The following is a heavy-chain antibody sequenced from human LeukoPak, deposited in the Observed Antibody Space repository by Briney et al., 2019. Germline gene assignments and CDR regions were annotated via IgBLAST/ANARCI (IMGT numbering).Heavy chain of an antibody. Sequence: PGRSLLLPCAASGFPFSSYALHWVRPAPGKGLEGVAVISYDGSNKYYADSVKGRFTISRDNSKNTLYLQMNSLRAEDTAVYYCARSNSSGWYGGFMDYWGQGTLVTVSS. J-gene: IGHJ4*02. CDR2: ISYDGSNK. V-gene: IGHV3-30-3*01. CDR3: ARSNSSGWYGGFMDY. CDR1: GFPFSSYA. D-gene: IGHD6-19*01.